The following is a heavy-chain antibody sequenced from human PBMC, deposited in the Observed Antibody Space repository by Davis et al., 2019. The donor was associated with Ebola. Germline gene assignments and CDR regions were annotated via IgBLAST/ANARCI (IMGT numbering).Heavy chain of an antibody. V-gene: IGHV3-74*01. CDR3: ARKREYYNGAWYFDL. Sequence: HTGGSLRLSCVASGFAFSHYQMHWVRQAPGKGLIWVSRIGLDGTSRSYADSVKGRFIISRDNAKNTLYLQMNSLRVDDTALYYCARKREYYNGAWYFDLWGRGTLVTVSS. J-gene: IGHJ2*01. D-gene: IGHD3-10*01. CDR1: GFAFSHYQ. CDR2: IGLDGTSR.